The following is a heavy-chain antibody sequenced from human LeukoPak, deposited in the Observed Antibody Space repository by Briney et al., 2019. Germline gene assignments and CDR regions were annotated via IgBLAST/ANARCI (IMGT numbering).Heavy chain of an antibody. CDR1: GFTVSNNY. Sequence: GGSLRLSCVVSGFTVSNNYLSWVRQAPGKGLEWVGRIKIKTDGETTDYAAPVQGRFTISRDDSKNTLYLQMNSLKTEDTGVYYCTTLQLWLETDYWGQGTLVTVSS. CDR2: IKIKTDGETT. D-gene: IGHD5-18*01. J-gene: IGHJ4*02. V-gene: IGHV3-15*01. CDR3: TTLQLWLETDY.